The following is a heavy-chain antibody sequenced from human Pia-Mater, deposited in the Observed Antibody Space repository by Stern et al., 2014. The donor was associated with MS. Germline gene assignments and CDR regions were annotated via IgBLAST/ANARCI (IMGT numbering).Heavy chain of an antibody. CDR2: IIPIFGTA. D-gene: IGHD1/OR15-1a*01. CDR3: ARDYGMTTTTGAFDI. Sequence: QVQLVQSGAEVKKPGSSVKVSCKASGGTLSSYAISWVRQAPGQGLEWMGGIIPIFGTANYGQKFQGRVRITAEKSPSTACMELSSLRSEDTAVYYCARDYGMTTTTGAFDIWGQGTMVTVSS. CDR1: GGTLSSYA. J-gene: IGHJ3*02. V-gene: IGHV1-69*06.